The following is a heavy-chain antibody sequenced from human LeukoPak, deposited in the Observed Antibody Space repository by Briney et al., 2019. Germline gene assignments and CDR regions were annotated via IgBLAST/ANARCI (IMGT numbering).Heavy chain of an antibody. D-gene: IGHD1-26*01. CDR3: ARGNSGSNFGY. V-gene: IGHV3-74*01. Sequence: GGSLRLSCAASGFTFSSYWMYWVRQAPGKGLVWVSHINSNGITTNYADSVKGRFTISRDNAKNTLYLQMNSLSAEDTAVYYCARGNSGSNFGYWGQGTLVTVSS. CDR1: GFTFSSYW. J-gene: IGHJ4*02. CDR2: INSNGITT.